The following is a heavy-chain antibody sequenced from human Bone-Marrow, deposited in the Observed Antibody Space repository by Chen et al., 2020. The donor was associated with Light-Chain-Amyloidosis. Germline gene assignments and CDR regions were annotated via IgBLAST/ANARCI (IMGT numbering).Heavy chain of an antibody. CDR1: GFTFSSYE. CDR2: MSSSGSTI. CDR3: ARGPIAAAFVGYFDY. Sequence: EVQLVESGGGLVQPGGSLRLSCAASGFTFSSYEMNWVRQAPGKGLEWVSYMSSSGSTIYYADSVKGRFTISRDNAKNSLYLQMNSLRAEDTAVYYCARGPIAAAFVGYFDYWGQGTLVTVSS. D-gene: IGHD6-13*01. V-gene: IGHV3-48*03. J-gene: IGHJ4*02.